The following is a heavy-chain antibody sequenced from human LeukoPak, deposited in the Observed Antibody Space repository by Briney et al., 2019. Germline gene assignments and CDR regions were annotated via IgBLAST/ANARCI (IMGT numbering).Heavy chain of an antibody. CDR3: ARRYSSGWPGAINWFDP. CDR2: IYYSGST. Sequence: SSETLSLTCTVSGYSISSGYYWGWIRQPPGKGLEWIGSIYYSGSTYYNPSLKSRVTISVDTSKNQFSLKLSSVTAADTAVYYCARRYSSGWPGAINWFDPWGQGALVTVSS. CDR1: GYSISSGYY. J-gene: IGHJ5*02. D-gene: IGHD6-19*01. V-gene: IGHV4-38-2*02.